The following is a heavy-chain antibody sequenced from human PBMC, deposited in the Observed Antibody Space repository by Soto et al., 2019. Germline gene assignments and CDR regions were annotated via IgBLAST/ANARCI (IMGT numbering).Heavy chain of an antibody. V-gene: IGHV4-30-4*01. CDR1: GGSISSGDYY. CDR2: IYYSGST. CDR3: ASSKRVVAATFDY. J-gene: IGHJ4*02. D-gene: IGHD2-15*01. Sequence: QVQLQESGPGLVKPSQTLSLTCTVSGGSISSGDYYWSWIRQPPGKGLEWIGYIYYSGSTYYNPSLKSRVTISVDTSKNQFSLKLSSETAADTAVYYCASSKRVVAATFDYWGQGTLVTVSS.